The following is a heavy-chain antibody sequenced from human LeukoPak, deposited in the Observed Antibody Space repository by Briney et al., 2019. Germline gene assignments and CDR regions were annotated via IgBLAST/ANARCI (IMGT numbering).Heavy chain of an antibody. J-gene: IGHJ6*03. D-gene: IGHD1-26*01. CDR3: ARDPYSENYGNYYYYYMDV. CDR2: ITSTSSYI. CDR1: GFTFSNYN. Sequence: PGGSLRLSCAASGFTFSNYNMNWVRQAPGKGLDWVSSITSTSSYIYYADSVKGRFTISRANAKNSLYLQMTSLRAEDTALYFCARDPYSENYGNYYYYYMDVWGKGTTVTISS. V-gene: IGHV3-21*01.